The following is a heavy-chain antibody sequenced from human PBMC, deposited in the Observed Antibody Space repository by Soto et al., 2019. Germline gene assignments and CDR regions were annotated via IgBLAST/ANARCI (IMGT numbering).Heavy chain of an antibody. D-gene: IGHD6-13*01. CDR3: ARTRGSWLSVDF. CDR2: IYHSGST. J-gene: IGHJ4*02. V-gene: IGHV4-4*02. Sequence: SETLSLTCAVSGGSISSSNWWSWVRQPPGKGLEWIGEIYHSGSTNYNPSLKSRVTISVDKSNYQFSLKLSSVTAADTAVYYCARTRGSWLSVDFWGQGTLVTVSS. CDR1: GGSISSSNW.